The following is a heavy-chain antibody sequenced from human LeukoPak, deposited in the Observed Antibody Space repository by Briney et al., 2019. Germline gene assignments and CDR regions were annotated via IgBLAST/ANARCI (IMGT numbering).Heavy chain of an antibody. V-gene: IGHV4-39*01. Sequence: SETLSLTCTVSGSSISSSSYYWGWIRQPPGKGLEWIGSIYYSGSTYYNPSLKSRITMSVDTSKNQFSLKLSSVTAADTAVYYCARPRHYYGSGFDYWGQGSLVTVSS. D-gene: IGHD3-10*01. J-gene: IGHJ4*02. CDR1: GSSISSSSYY. CDR3: ARPRHYYGSGFDY. CDR2: IYYSGST.